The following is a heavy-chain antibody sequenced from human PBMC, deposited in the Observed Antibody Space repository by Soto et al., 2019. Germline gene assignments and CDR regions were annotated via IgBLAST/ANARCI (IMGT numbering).Heavy chain of an antibody. D-gene: IGHD2-21*02. CDR2: IPQDGVDG. CDR3: VRDHLILPAHDFFYGSDV. J-gene: IGHJ6*02. V-gene: IGHV3-7*03. CDR1: GFTFSMYS. Sequence: GGSLRLSCEVSGFTFSMYSMSWVRQSLGKGLEWVAKIPQDGVDGHYADSVKGRFTISRDNGKNSLYLQLNNLRAEDTAVYYCVRDHLILPAHDFFYGSDVWGRGATVTVSS.